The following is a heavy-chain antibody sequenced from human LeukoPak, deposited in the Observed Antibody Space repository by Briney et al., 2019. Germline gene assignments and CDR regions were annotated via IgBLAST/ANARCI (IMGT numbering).Heavy chain of an antibody. CDR1: GYTFTSYY. V-gene: IGHV1-46*01. CDR2: INPSGGST. J-gene: IGHJ3*02. CDR3: ARQTGTTPYDAFDI. D-gene: IGHD1-7*01. Sequence: GASVKVSCKASGYTFTSYYMHWVRQAPGQGLEWMGIINPSGGSTSYAQKFQGRVTMTRDTSISTAYMELSRLRSDDTAVYYCARQTGTTPYDAFDIWGQGTMVTVSS.